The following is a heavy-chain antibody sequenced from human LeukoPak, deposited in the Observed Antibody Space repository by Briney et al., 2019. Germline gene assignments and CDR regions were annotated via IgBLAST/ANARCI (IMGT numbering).Heavy chain of an antibody. Sequence: GASVKVSCKASGGTFSSYAISWVRQAPGQGLEWMGGIIPIFGTANYAQKFQGRVTITTDESTSTAYMELSSLRSEDTAVYYCAGVKGNGYFDYWGQGTLVTVSS. J-gene: IGHJ4*02. V-gene: IGHV1-69*05. CDR3: AGVKGNGYFDY. CDR2: IIPIFGTA. D-gene: IGHD2-8*01. CDR1: GGTFSSYA.